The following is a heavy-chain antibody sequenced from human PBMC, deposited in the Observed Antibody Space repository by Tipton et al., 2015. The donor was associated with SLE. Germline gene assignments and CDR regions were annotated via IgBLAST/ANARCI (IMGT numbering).Heavy chain of an antibody. Sequence: TLSLTCTVSGGSISSGSYYWSWIRQPAGKGLEWIGYIYTSGSTNYNPSLKSRVTISVDTSKNQFSLKLSSVTAADTAVYYCAREYCSGGSCPGIDYWGQGTQVTVSS. D-gene: IGHD2-15*01. CDR2: IYTSGST. CDR3: AREYCSGGSCPGIDY. J-gene: IGHJ4*02. CDR1: GGSISSGSYY. V-gene: IGHV4-61*09.